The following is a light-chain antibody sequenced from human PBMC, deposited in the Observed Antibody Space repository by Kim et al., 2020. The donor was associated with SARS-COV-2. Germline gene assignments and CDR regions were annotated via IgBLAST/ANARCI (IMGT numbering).Light chain of an antibody. V-gene: IGLV3-19*01. CDR3: NSRDSSGNHVV. CDR2: GKN. CDR1: SLRSYY. Sequence: SSELTQDPAVSVALGQTVRITCQGDSLRSYYASWYPQKPGQAPVLVIYGKNNRPSGIPDRFSGSSSGNTASLTITGAQAEDEADYYCNSRDSSGNHVVFC. J-gene: IGLJ2*01.